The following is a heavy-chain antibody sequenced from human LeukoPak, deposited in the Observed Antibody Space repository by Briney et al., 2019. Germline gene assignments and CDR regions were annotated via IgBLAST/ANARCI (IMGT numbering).Heavy chain of an antibody. J-gene: IGHJ2*01. V-gene: IGHV1-69*04. CDR2: IIPILGIA. Sequence: ASVKVSCKASGGTFSSYAISWVRQAPGQGLEWMGRIIPILGIANYAQKLQGRVTITADKSTSTAYMELSSLRSEDTAVYYCARAYYYDSSGYRGGWYFDLWGRGTLVTVSS. D-gene: IGHD3-22*01. CDR3: ARAYYYDSSGYRGGWYFDL. CDR1: GGTFSSYA.